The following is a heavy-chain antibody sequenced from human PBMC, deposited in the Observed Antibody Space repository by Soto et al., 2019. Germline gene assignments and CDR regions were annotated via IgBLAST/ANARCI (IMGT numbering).Heavy chain of an antibody. CDR2: IYPGGSDT. D-gene: IGHD4-17*01. J-gene: IGHJ6*02. Sequence: GESLKISCKGSGYSFTSYWIGWVRQMPGKGLEWMGIIYPGGSDTRYSPSFQGQVTISADKSISTAYLQWSSLKASDTAMYYCARLLQTTVYYYYGMDVWGQGTTVTV. CDR1: GYSFTSYW. CDR3: ARLLQTTVYYYYGMDV. V-gene: IGHV5-51*01.